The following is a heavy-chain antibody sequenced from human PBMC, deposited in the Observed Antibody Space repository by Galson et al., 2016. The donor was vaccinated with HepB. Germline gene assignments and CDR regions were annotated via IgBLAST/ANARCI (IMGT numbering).Heavy chain of an antibody. CDR2: IFRSGST. D-gene: IGHD6-19*01. CDR3: AGGEDSLAVAGLFQY. CDR1: DGSIGTRNW. Sequence: SETLSLTCVVSDGSIGTRNWWSWVRQPPGKGPEWSGEIFRSGSTSYNPSLKSRVTISVDKTKNQFSLQLRAVNAADTAVYYCAGGEDSLAVAGLFQYWGQGTLGTVSS. V-gene: IGHV4-4*02. J-gene: IGHJ4*02.